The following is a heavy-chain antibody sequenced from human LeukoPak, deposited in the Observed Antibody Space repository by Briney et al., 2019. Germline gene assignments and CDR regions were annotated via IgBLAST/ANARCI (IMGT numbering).Heavy chain of an antibody. Sequence: GGSLRLSCAASGFTFSSYSMSWVRQAPGKGLEWVSSISSSSSYTYYADSVKGRFTISRDNAKNSLYLQMNSLRAEDTAVYYCARGPWELLGDYYYYYYMDVWGKGTTVTVS. CDR3: ARGPWELLGDYYYYYYMDV. CDR2: ISSSSSYT. D-gene: IGHD1-26*01. J-gene: IGHJ6*03. V-gene: IGHV3-21*01. CDR1: GFTFSSYS.